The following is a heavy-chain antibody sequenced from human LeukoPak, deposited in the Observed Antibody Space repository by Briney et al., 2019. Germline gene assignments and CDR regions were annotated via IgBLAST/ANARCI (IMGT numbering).Heavy chain of an antibody. CDR2: IYTSGST. CDR3: ARVPAAYYYGSSGFDY. Sequence: SETLSLTCTVSGGSISSGSYYWSWIRQPAGKGLEWIGRIYTSGSTNYNPSLKSRVTISVDTSKNQFSLKLSSVTAADTAVYYCARVPAAYYYGSSGFDYWGQGTLVTVSS. D-gene: IGHD3-22*01. J-gene: IGHJ4*02. CDR1: GGSISSGSYY. V-gene: IGHV4-61*02.